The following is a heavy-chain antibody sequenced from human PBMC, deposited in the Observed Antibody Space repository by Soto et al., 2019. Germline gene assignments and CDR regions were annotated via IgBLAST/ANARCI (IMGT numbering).Heavy chain of an antibody. D-gene: IGHD1-7*01. Sequence: QVQLQESGPGLVKPSQTLSLTCAISGDSVSSNSAAWNWIRQSPSRGLEWRGRTYYRSRWYNDYAVPVRSRITVNADTSKNQFSLQLTSVTPEDTAVYYCAGTTSYQWYYMDVWGKGTTVTVSS. CDR2: TYYRSRWYN. V-gene: IGHV6-1*01. CDR3: AGTTSYQWYYMDV. CDR1: GDSVSSNSAA. J-gene: IGHJ6*03.